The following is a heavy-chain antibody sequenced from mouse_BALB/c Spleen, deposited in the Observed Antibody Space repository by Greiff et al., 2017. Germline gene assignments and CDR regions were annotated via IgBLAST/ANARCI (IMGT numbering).Heavy chain of an antibody. CDR1: GYNFTSYW. Sequence: QEQLKQPGAELVKPGTSVKLSCKASGYNFTSYWINWVKLRPGQGLEWIGDIYPGSGSTNYNEKFKSKATLTVDTSSSTAYMQLSSLASEDSALYYCAREDYDAAWFAYWGQGTLVTVSA. J-gene: IGHJ3*01. V-gene: IGHV1-55*01. CDR3: AREDYDAAWFAY. D-gene: IGHD2-4*01. CDR2: IYPGSGST.